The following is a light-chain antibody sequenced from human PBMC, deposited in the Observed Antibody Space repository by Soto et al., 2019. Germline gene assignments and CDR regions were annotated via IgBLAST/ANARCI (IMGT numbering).Light chain of an antibody. CDR2: ENN. CDR3: GTWDSNLSADI. Sequence: QSALTQPPSVSAAPGQKVTISCPGSSSNIGRTSVSWYQQLPETAPRLLIYENNKRPSGIPDRFSGSKSGTSATLVITGLQTGDEADYFCGTWDSNLSADIFGTGTKSPS. J-gene: IGLJ1*01. V-gene: IGLV1-51*02. CDR1: SSNIGRTS.